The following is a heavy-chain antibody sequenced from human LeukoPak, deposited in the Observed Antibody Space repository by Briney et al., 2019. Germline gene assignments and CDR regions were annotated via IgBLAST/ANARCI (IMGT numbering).Heavy chain of an antibody. CDR3: AKVNGWELLDI. CDR2: ISGSGGST. Sequence: GGTLRLSCAASGFTFSSYGMSWVRQAPGKGLEWVSAISGSGGSTYYADSVKGRFTISRDNSKNTLYLQMNSLRAEDTAVYYCAKVNGWELLDIWGQGTMVTVSS. D-gene: IGHD1-26*01. CDR1: GFTFSSYG. V-gene: IGHV3-23*01. J-gene: IGHJ3*02.